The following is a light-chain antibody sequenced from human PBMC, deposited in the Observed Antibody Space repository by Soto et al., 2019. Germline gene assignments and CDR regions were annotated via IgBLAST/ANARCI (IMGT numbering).Light chain of an antibody. J-gene: IGKJ1*01. CDR2: GAS. V-gene: IGKV3-20*01. CDR3: QQYGSSQT. Sequence: EIVMTQSLATLSVSTGERATFSCRASQSVSSSYLAWYQQKPGQAPRLLIYGASSRATGIPDRFSGSGSGTDFTLTISRLEPEDFAVYYCQQYGSSQTFGQGTRWIT. CDR1: QSVSSSY.